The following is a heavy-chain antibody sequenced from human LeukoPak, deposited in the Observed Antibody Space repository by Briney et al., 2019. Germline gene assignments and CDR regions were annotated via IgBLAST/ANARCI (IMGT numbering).Heavy chain of an antibody. CDR2: IYYSGST. J-gene: IGHJ6*02. CDR3: ASISAYYYYGMDV. CDR1: GGSFSGYY. V-gene: IGHV4-39*01. Sequence: PSETLSLTCAVYGGSFSGYYWGWIRQPPGKGLEWIGSIYYSGSTYYNPSLKSRVTISVDTSKNQFSLKLSSVTAADTAVYYCASISAYYYYGMDVWGQGTTVTVSS. D-gene: IGHD2-21*01.